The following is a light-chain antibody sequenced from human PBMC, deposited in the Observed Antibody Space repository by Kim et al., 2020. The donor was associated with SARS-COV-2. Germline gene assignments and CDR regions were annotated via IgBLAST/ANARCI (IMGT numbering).Light chain of an antibody. V-gene: IGLV1-47*01. Sequence: QSVVTQPPSAYGTSGQRVTISCSGSRSNIGGNHVSWYQQFPGTAPRLLIYKNDQRPSGVPDRFSGSKSGASASLAISRLRSEDEADYYCLAWDDRLRSQMFGGGTQLTVL. CDR3: LAWDDRLRSQM. J-gene: IGLJ3*02. CDR1: RSNIGGNH. CDR2: KND.